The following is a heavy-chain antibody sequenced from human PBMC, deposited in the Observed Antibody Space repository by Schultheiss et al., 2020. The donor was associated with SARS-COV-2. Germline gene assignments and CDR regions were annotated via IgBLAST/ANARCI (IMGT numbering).Heavy chain of an antibody. CDR1: GFTFSSSW. J-gene: IGHJ4*02. V-gene: IGHV3-30*03. CDR3: VTVGNPDY. CDR2: ISYDGSNK. D-gene: IGHD3-10*01. Sequence: GESLKISCAASGFTFSSSWMHWVCQAPEKGQEWVAVISYDGSNKYYADSVKGRFTISRDNSKNTLYLQMNSLRAEDTAVYYCVTVGNPDYWGQGTLVTVSS.